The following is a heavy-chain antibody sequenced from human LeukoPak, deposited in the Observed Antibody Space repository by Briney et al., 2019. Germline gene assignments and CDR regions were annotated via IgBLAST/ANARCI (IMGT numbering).Heavy chain of an antibody. Sequence: PSETLSLTCTGTGVSISSDYWSWIRQPPGKGLEWIGYIHYSGSTNYNPSLKSRVTISIDTSKHQFSLKLSSVTAADTAVYYCARQSSGCYDYWGQGTLVTVSS. CDR3: ARQSSGCYDY. CDR2: IHYSGST. J-gene: IGHJ4*02. CDR1: GVSISSDY. V-gene: IGHV4-59*08. D-gene: IGHD3-22*01.